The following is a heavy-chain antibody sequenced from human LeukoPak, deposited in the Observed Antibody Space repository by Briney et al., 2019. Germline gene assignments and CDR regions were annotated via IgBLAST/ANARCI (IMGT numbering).Heavy chain of an antibody. V-gene: IGHV4-4*07. CDR2: IYNSGGT. CDR3: ASDLTVPPYNWFDP. D-gene: IGHD7-27*01. CDR1: GGSIRSSH. J-gene: IGHJ5*02. Sequence: SETLSLTCTVSGGSIRSSHWSWIRQPAGKGLEWIAIIYNSGGTNYSPSLKSRVTISRDTSKNQFSLTLTSVTAADTAVYYCASDLTVPPYNWFDPWGQGTLVTVSS.